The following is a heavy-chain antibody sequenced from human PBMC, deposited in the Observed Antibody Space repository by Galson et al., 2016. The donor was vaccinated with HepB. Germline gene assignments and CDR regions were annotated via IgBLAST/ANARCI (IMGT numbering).Heavy chain of an antibody. CDR1: GFTVNTDY. V-gene: IGHV3-53*01. CDR3: SKDPFQSWGS. Sequence: SLRLSCAATGFTVNTDYISIVRQAPGKGLEWLSVIYPGGDTYYTDSVRGRFIVSTDAAKKTLFFQMNSLRAEETAVYYCSKDPFQSWGSWGLGTLVTVSS. CDR2: IYPGGDT. J-gene: IGHJ5*02. D-gene: IGHD3-16*01.